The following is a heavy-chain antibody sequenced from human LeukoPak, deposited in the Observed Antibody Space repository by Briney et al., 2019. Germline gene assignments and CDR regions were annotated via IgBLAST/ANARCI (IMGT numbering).Heavy chain of an antibody. Sequence: PGGSLRLSCAASGFTFSSYSMNWVRQAPGKGLEWVSFISSSSSYIYYADSVKGRFTISRDNAKNSLYLQMNSLRAEGTAVYYCARDATPSYYDFWSGYVYYFDYWGQGTLVTVSS. CDR2: ISSSSSYI. D-gene: IGHD3-3*01. CDR3: ARDATPSYYDFWSGYVYYFDY. J-gene: IGHJ4*02. CDR1: GFTFSSYS. V-gene: IGHV3-21*01.